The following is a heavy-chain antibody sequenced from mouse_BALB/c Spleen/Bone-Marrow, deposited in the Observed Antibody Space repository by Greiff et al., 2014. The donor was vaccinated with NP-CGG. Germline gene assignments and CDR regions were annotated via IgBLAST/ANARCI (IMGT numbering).Heavy chain of an antibody. CDR1: GFNIKDTY. J-gene: IGHJ4*01. CDR3: ARWLLPYGLDY. Sequence: VQLQQSGAELVKPGASVKLSCTASGFNIKDTYMHWAKQRPEQGLEWIGRIDPANGNTKYDPKFQGKATITADTSSNTAYLQLSSLTSEDTAVYYCARWLLPYGLDYWGQGTSVTVSS. D-gene: IGHD2-3*01. V-gene: IGHV14-3*02. CDR2: IDPANGNT.